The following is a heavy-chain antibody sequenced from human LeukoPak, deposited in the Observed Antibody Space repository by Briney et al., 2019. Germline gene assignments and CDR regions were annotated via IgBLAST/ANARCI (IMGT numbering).Heavy chain of an antibody. CDR1: GYSISSGYY. J-gene: IGHJ4*02. Sequence: SETLSLTCTVSGYSISSGYYWGWIRQPPGKGLEWIGSIYHSGSTYYNPSLKSRVTISVDTSKNQFSLKLSSVTAADTAMYYCARRPDSGRFDYWGQGTLVTVSS. CDR2: IYHSGST. D-gene: IGHD3-10*01. V-gene: IGHV4-38-2*02. CDR3: ARRPDSGRFDY.